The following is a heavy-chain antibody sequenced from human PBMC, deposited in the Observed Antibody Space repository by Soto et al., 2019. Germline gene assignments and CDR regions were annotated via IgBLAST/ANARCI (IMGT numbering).Heavy chain of an antibody. CDR1: GGSISSYY. CDR3: ARSEYYDFWSGYYDYYYYGMDV. Sequence: SETLSLTCTVSGGSISSYYWSWIRQPPGKGLEWIGYIYYSGSTNYNPSLKSRVTISVDTSKNQFSLKLSSVTAADTAVYYCARSEYYDFWSGYYDYYYYGMDVWGQGTTVTVS. D-gene: IGHD3-3*01. V-gene: IGHV4-59*01. J-gene: IGHJ6*02. CDR2: IYYSGST.